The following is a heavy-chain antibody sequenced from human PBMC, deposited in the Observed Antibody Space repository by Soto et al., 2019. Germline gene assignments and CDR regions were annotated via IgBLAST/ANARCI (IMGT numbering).Heavy chain of an antibody. CDR3: AKDQASGTDDAFDI. Sequence: EVQLLESGGRLAQPGASLRLSCAASGFTFRSCAMSWVRQAPGKGLEWVSAISVGGGATYFADSVKGRFTISRDNSKSTLNLLMNSLRAEDTAVYYCAKDQASGTDDAFDIWGQGTMVTVSS. CDR2: ISVGGGAT. D-gene: IGHD6-19*01. J-gene: IGHJ3*02. V-gene: IGHV3-23*01. CDR1: GFTFRSCA.